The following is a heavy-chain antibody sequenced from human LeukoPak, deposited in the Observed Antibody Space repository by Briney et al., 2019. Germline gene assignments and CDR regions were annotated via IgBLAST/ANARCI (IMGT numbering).Heavy chain of an antibody. V-gene: IGHV3-64*01. Sequence: GGSLRLSCAASGFTFSSYAMHWVRQAPGKGLEYVSAISSNGGSTYYANSVKGRFTISRDNSKNTLYLQMGSLRAGDMAVYYCARGYQLLQFFDYWGQGTLVTVSS. J-gene: IGHJ4*02. D-gene: IGHD2-2*01. CDR1: GFTFSSYA. CDR2: ISSNGGST. CDR3: ARGYQLLQFFDY.